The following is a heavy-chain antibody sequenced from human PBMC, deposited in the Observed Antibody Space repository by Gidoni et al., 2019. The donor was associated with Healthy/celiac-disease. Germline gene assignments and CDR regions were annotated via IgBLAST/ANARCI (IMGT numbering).Heavy chain of an antibody. J-gene: IGHJ4*02. CDR3: AREGFWSGYYIVDY. D-gene: IGHD3-3*01. Sequence: CAASGFTFSSDSMNWVRQAPGKGLEWVSYISSSSSTIYYADSVKGRFTISRDNAKNSLYLQMNSLRDEDTAVYYCAREGFWSGYYIVDYWGQGTLVTVSS. V-gene: IGHV3-48*02. CDR2: ISSSSSTI. CDR1: GFTFSSDS.